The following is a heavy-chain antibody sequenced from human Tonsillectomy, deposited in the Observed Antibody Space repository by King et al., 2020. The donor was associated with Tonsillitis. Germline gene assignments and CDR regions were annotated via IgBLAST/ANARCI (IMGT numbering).Heavy chain of an antibody. Sequence: VQLVESGGGLVQPGGSLRLSCSASGFTFSTYALSWVRQAPGKGLEWVSTISGRGDSKHFADSVKGRFTISRDNSTNTLYLQMNSLRAGDTAVYYCAKGSSRSSSYYYNMDVWGKGTTVTVSS. CDR2: ISGRGDSK. D-gene: IGHD3-22*01. V-gene: IGHV3-23*04. CDR3: AKGSSRSSSYYYNMDV. CDR1: GFTFSTYA. J-gene: IGHJ6*03.